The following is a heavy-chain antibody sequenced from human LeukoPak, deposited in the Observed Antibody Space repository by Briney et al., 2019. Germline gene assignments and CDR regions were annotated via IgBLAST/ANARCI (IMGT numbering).Heavy chain of an antibody. CDR3: ARGRGYNWNYGRPNYYYYYMDV. J-gene: IGHJ6*03. CDR1: GGTFISYA. D-gene: IGHD1-7*01. CDR2: IIPIFGTA. V-gene: IGHV1-69*13. Sequence: SVKVSCKASGGTFISYAISWVRQAPGQGLEWMGGIIPIFGTANYAQKFQGRVTITADESTSTAYMELSSLRSEDTAVYYCARGRGYNWNYGRPNYYYYYMDVWGKGTTVTVSS.